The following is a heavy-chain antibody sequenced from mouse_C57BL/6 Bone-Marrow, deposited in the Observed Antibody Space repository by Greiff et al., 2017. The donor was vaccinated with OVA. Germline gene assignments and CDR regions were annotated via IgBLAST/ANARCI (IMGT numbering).Heavy chain of an antibody. D-gene: IGHD2-5*01. CDR3: AMYSNYEAMDY. J-gene: IGHJ4*01. V-gene: IGHV5-4*03. CDR2: ISDGGSYT. Sequence: EVKVEESGGGLVKPGGSLKLSCAASGFTFSSYAMSWVRPPPEKRLEWVATISDGGSYTYYPDNVKGRFTISRDNAKNNLYLQMSHLKSEDTAMYYCAMYSNYEAMDYWGQGTSVTVSS. CDR1: GFTFSSYA.